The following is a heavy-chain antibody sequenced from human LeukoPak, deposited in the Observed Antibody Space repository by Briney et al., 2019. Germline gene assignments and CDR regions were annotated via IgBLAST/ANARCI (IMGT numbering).Heavy chain of an antibody. Sequence: GGSLRLSCAASGFTFSSYEMNWVRQAPGKGLEWVANIEQDGSEKNYVDSVKGRFTISRDNAKSSLFLQMNSLRPEDTAVYYCARGLLTPGPWGQGTLVTVSS. J-gene: IGHJ5*02. CDR2: IEQDGSEK. CDR1: GFTFSSYE. CDR3: ARGLLTPGP. D-gene: IGHD2-15*01. V-gene: IGHV3-7*04.